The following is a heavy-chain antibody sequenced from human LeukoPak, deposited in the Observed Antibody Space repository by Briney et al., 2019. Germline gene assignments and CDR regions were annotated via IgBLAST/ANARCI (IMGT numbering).Heavy chain of an antibody. CDR2: ISYDGSNK. J-gene: IGHJ4*02. CDR1: GFTFSSYA. CDR3: AKDLDSSSWYEGFDY. V-gene: IGHV3-30-3*01. D-gene: IGHD6-13*01. Sequence: GGSLRLSCAASGFTFSSYAMHWVRQAPGKGLEWVAVISYDGSNKYYADSVKGRFTISRDNSKNTLYLQMNSLRAEDTAVYYCAKDLDSSSWYEGFDYWGQGTLVTVSS.